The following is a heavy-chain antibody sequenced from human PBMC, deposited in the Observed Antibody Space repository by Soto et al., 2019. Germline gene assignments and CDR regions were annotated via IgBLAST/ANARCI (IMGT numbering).Heavy chain of an antibody. V-gene: IGHV4-39*01. CDR1: GGSISSSSYY. D-gene: IGHD6-19*01. J-gene: IGHJ3*02. Sequence: SETLSLTCTVSGGSISSSSYYWGWIRQPPGKGLEWIGSIYYSGSTYYNPSLKSRVTISVDTSKNQFSLKLSSVTVADTAVYYCSTGMRIAVAGTGAFDIWGQGTMVTVSS. CDR2: IYYSGST. CDR3: STGMRIAVAGTGAFDI.